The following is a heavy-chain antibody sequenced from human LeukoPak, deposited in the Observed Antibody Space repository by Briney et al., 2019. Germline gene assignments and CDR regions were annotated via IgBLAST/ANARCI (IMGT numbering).Heavy chain of an antibody. CDR3: ARGLKGITMVRGVMSLGY. V-gene: IGHV1-2*04. CDR1: GYTFTGYY. CDR2: INPNSGGT. D-gene: IGHD3-10*01. J-gene: IGHJ4*02. Sequence: ASVKVSCKASGYTFTGYYMHWVRQAPGQGLEWMGWINPNSGGTNYAQKFQGWVTMTGDTSISTAYMELSRLRSDDTAVYYCARGLKGITMVRGVMSLGYWGQGTLVTVSS.